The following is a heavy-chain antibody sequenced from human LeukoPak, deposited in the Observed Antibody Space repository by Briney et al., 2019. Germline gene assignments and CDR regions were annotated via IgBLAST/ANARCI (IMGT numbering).Heavy chain of an antibody. V-gene: IGHV4-59*01. Sequence: SETLSLTCTVSGGSISSYYWSWIRQPPGKGLEWIGYIYYSGSTNYNPSLKSRVTISVDTSKNQFSLKLSSVTAADTAVYYCAGTFDPHYFDYWGQGTLVTVSS. CDR3: AGTFDPHYFDY. CDR2: IYYSGST. CDR1: GGSISSYY. D-gene: IGHD3-16*01. J-gene: IGHJ4*02.